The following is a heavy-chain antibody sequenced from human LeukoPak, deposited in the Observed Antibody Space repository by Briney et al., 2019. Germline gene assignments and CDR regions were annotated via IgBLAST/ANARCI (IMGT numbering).Heavy chain of an antibody. CDR2: INPSGGST. Sequence: GASVKVSCKASGYTFTSHYMHWVRPAPGQGLEWMGIINPSGGSTSYAQKFQGRVTMTRDTSTSTVYMELSSLRSEDTAVYYCARAVYYDSSGYPNFDYWGQGTLVTVSS. D-gene: IGHD3-22*01. CDR3: ARAVYYDSSGYPNFDY. J-gene: IGHJ4*02. CDR1: GYTFTSHY. V-gene: IGHV1-46*01.